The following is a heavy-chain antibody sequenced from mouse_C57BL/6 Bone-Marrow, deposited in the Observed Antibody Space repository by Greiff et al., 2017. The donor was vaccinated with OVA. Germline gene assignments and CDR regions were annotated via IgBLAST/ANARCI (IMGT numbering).Heavy chain of an antibody. CDR2: IYPRSGNT. Sequence: QVQLQQSGAELARPGASVKLSCKASGYTFTSYGISWVKQRTGQGLEWIGEIYPRSGNTYYNEKFKGKATLTADKSSSTAYMELRSLTSEDSAGYFCARKGIYYYGSSPGYFDFWGQGTTLTVSS. CDR3: ARKGIYYYGSSPGYFDF. D-gene: IGHD1-1*01. J-gene: IGHJ2*01. V-gene: IGHV1-81*01. CDR1: GYTFTSYG.